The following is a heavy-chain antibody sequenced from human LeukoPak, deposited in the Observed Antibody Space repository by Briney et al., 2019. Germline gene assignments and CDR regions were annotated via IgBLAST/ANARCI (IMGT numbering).Heavy chain of an antibody. CDR1: GGSISSSY. V-gene: IGHV4-4*07. CDR2: IYTSGST. J-gene: IGHJ4*02. Sequence: SETLSLTCTVSGGSISSSYWTWVRQPAGKGLEWIGRIYTSGSTNYNPSLKSRVTMSVGTSKNQFSLKLSSMTAADTAVYYCARSGFSGSYCFDSWGRGTLVTVSS. CDR3: ARSGFSGSYCFDS. D-gene: IGHD3-10*01.